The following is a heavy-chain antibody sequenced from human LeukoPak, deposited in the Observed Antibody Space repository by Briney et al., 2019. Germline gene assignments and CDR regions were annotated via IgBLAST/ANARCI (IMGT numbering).Heavy chain of an antibody. D-gene: IGHD3-22*01. J-gene: IGHJ4*02. CDR1: GFTFSSYA. Sequence: GGSLRLSCEASGFTFSSYAMSWVRQAQGRGLEWVSGISGSGDNTYYADSVKGRFTISRDNSKNTLYVQVNSLGTEDTAAYYCAKGSYYDSSGSFYFDYWGQGTLVTVSS. CDR2: ISGSGDNT. CDR3: AKGSYYDSSGSFYFDY. V-gene: IGHV3-23*01.